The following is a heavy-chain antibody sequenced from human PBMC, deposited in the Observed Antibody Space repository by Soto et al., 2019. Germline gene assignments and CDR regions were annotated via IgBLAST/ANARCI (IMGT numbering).Heavy chain of an antibody. CDR2: ISSSSSYI. J-gene: IGHJ4*02. CDR3: XXXXXXXXXXXXXXXXDY. V-gene: IGHV3-21*01. Sequence: EVQLVESGGGLVKPGGSLRLSCAASGFTFSSYSMNWVRQAPGKGLEXVXXISSSSSYIYYADSVKGRFTISRDNAKXXXXXXXXXXXXXXXXXXXXXXXXXXXXXXXXXXXXDYWGQGTLVTVSS. CDR1: GFTFSSYS.